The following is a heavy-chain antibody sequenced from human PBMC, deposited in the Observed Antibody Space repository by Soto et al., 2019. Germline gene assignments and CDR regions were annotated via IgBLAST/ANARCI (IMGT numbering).Heavy chain of an antibody. J-gene: IGHJ4*02. CDR3: VRSWAY. CDR1: GFTFSNYG. CDR2: VSPAGST. V-gene: IGHV3-23*01. D-gene: IGHD6-13*01. Sequence: EVQLLESGGGLVQPGGSLRLSCAASGFTFSNYGMNWIRLAPGEGLEWVSTVSPAGSTFYADSVRGRFTISRDNSKSTVDVQMNGLRVDDTGIYYCVRSWAYWGRGTVVTVSS.